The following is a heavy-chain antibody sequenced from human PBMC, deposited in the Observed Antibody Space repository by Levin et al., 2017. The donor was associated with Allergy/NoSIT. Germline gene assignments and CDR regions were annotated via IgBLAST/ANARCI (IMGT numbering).Heavy chain of an antibody. V-gene: IGHV1-69*02. CDR2: VIPILGIA. CDR1: GGTFSNYT. J-gene: IGHJ4*02. Sequence: SVKVSCKASGGTFSNYTISWVRQAPGQGLEWMGRVIPILGIASYAQNFQGRVTITADKSTRTAYMELSSLRSEDTAVYYCATYCGGDCFKGVGVFDFWGQGTLVTVSS. CDR3: ATYCGGDCFKGVGVFDF. D-gene: IGHD2-21*02.